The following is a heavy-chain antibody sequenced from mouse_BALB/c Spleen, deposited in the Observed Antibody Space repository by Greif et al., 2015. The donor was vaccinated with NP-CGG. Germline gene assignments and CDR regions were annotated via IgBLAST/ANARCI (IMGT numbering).Heavy chain of an antibody. Sequence: EVQLVESGGDLVKPGGSLKLSCAASGFTFSSYGMSWVRQTPDKRLEWAATISSGGSYTYYPDSVKGRFTISRDNAKNTLYLQMSSLKSEDTAMYYCARHGDDGYYLRRFAYWGQGTLVTVSA. CDR2: ISSGGSYT. CDR1: GFTFSSYG. CDR3: ARHGDDGYYLRRFAY. V-gene: IGHV5-6*01. D-gene: IGHD2-3*01. J-gene: IGHJ3*01.